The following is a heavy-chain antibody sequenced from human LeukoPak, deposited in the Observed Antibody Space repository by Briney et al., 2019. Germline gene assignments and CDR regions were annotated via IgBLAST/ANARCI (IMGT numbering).Heavy chain of an antibody. CDR3: ARATYYDILTGYYRSGWFDP. V-gene: IGHV1-18*01. CDR1: GYTFTSYG. D-gene: IGHD3-9*01. CDR2: ISAYNGNT. Sequence: ASVKVSCKASGYTFTSYGISWVRQAPGQGLEWMGWISAYNGNTNYAQKLQGRVTMTTDTSTSTAYMGLRSLRSDDTAVYYCARATYYDILTGYYRSGWFDPWGQGTLVTVSS. J-gene: IGHJ5*02.